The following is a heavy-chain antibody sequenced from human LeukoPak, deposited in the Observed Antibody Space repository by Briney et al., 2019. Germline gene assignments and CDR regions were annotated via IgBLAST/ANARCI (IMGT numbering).Heavy chain of an antibody. CDR3: AREGDTAMVTYFDY. D-gene: IGHD5-18*01. CDR2: IRSKTHNYAT. Sequence: GGSLRLSCATSGFTFSNYGMHWVRQTSGKGLEWVGYIRSKTHNYATLYAASVKGRFTISRDDSNNTAYLQMNSLRAEDTAVYYCAREGDTAMVTYFDYWGQGTLVTVSS. J-gene: IGHJ4*02. CDR1: GFTFSNYG. V-gene: IGHV3-73*01.